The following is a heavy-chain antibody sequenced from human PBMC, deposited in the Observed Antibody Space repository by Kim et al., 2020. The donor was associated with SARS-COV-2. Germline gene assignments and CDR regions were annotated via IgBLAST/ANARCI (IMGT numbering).Heavy chain of an antibody. Sequence: SETLSLTCTISGGSISSYYWSWIRQPPGKGLEWIGYFFYRGITNNNPSLRSRVTISVDTSTNQFSLRLSSVTAADTAVYYCARDFSGSSVAPFDIWGQGT. CDR2: FFYRGIT. D-gene: IGHD2-15*01. V-gene: IGHV4-59*01. CDR3: ARDFSGSSVAPFDI. CDR1: GGSISSYY. J-gene: IGHJ3*02.